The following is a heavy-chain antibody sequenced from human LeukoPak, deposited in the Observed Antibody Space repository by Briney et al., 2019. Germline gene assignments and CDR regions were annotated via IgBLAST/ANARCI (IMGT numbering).Heavy chain of an antibody. Sequence: PGGSLRLSCAASGFTVSSNYMSWVRQAPGKGLEWVSVIYSGGSTYYADSVKGRFTISRDNSKNTLYLQMNSLRAEDTAVYYCARERRYYYDSSFDYWGQGTLVTVSS. V-gene: IGHV3-53*01. CDR2: IYSGGST. CDR3: ARERRYYYDSSFDY. CDR1: GFTVSSNY. J-gene: IGHJ4*02. D-gene: IGHD3-22*01.